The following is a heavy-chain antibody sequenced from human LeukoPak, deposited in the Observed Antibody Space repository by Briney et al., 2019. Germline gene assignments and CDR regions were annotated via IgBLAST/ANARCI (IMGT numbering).Heavy chain of an antibody. CDR3: AKDEFVASDFTGAFDI. D-gene: IGHD2-8*02. CDR2: ISWNSGSI. CDR1: AFTFDDYV. Sequence: GRSLRLSCAASAFTFDDYVMHWVRHAPGKCLEWVSGISWNSGSIVYADSVKGRFTISRDNAKNSLYLQMNSLRAKDMALYYCAKDEFVASDFTGAFDIWGQGTMVTVSS. V-gene: IGHV3-9*03. J-gene: IGHJ3*02.